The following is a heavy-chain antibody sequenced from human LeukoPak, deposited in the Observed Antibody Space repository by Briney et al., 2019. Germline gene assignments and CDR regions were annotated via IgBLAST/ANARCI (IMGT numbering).Heavy chain of an antibody. V-gene: IGHV1-46*01. D-gene: IGHD4-17*01. CDR3: ARDTRTMTAVTRGQHYYYGLDV. CDR2: INPSDGGT. Sequence: ASVRVSCKASGYTFTNYYLHWERQAPGHALEWMAIINPSDGGTYYEQKLQGRVTVTRDTSTSTVYMELSSLRSEDTAVYYCARDTRTMTAVTRGQHYYYGLDVWGQGTTVTVSS. CDR1: GYTFTNYY. J-gene: IGHJ6*02.